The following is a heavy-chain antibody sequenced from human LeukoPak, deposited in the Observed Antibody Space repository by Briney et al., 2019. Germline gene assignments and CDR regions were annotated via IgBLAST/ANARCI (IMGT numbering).Heavy chain of an antibody. CDR3: ARHIYDSGGYRIDY. D-gene: IGHD3-22*01. CDR1: GGSVSSYY. CDR2: LYPSGET. J-gene: IGHJ4*02. Sequence: PSETLSLTCAASGGSVSSYYWTWIRQPAGKGLEWIGRLYPSGETNYNSTLKNRVTISLDTSKNQLSLRLSSVTAADTAVYYCARHIYDSGGYRIDYWGQGTLVTVSS. V-gene: IGHV4-4*07.